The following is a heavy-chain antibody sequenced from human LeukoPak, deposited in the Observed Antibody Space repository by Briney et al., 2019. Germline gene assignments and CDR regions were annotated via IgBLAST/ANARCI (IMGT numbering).Heavy chain of an antibody. Sequence: PGGSLRLSCAASGFTFNNYWVSWVRQAPGKRLQWVANINQDGTEKHYVDSVRDRFSISRDNAKNSLYLQMSSLRAEDTAVYYCASNWNYIRGYGMDVWGQGTTVTVSS. V-gene: IGHV3-7*01. D-gene: IGHD1-7*01. J-gene: IGHJ6*02. CDR3: ASNWNYIRGYGMDV. CDR1: GFTFNNYW. CDR2: INQDGTEK.